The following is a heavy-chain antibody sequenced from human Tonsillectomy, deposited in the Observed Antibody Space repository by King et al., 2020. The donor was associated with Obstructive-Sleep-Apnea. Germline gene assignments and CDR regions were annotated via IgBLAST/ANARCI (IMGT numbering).Heavy chain of an antibody. CDR3: ARAPGCSGGSCYSYYYYGMDV. Sequence: VQLQESGPGLVKPSETLSLTCTVSGYSISSGYYWGWIRQPPGKGLEWIGSIYHSGSTYYNPSLKSRVTISVDTSKNQFSLKLSSVTAADTAVYYCARAPGCSGGSCYSYYYYGMDVWGQGTTVTVSS. J-gene: IGHJ6*02. D-gene: IGHD2-15*01. CDR2: IYHSGST. V-gene: IGHV4-38-2*02. CDR1: GYSISSGYY.